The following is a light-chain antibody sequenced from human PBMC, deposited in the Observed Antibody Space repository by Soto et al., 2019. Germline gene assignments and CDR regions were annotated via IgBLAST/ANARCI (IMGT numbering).Light chain of an antibody. CDR1: QNVNSN. V-gene: IGKV3-15*01. CDR3: HHYNNWPRT. CDR2: GAS. Sequence: EIVMTQSPAGLSVSPGERATLSCRASQNVNSNLAWYQQKPGQAPRFLIYGASTRATGIPARFSGSGSGTEFTLTISSPQSEDFAVYYCHHYNNWPRTFGQGTKVDIK. J-gene: IGKJ1*01.